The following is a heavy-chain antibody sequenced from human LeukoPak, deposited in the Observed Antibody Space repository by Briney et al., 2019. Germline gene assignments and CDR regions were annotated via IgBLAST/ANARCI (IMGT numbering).Heavy chain of an antibody. V-gene: IGHV3-53*01. CDR2: IYSGGST. Sequence: GGSLRLSCAASGFTFSSYAMSWVRQAPGKGLEWVSVIYSGGSTYYADSVKGRFTISRDNSKNTVYLQMSSLRAEDTAVYYCARDGSYARSFDYWGQGTLVTVX. CDR1: GFTFSSYA. D-gene: IGHD2-2*01. J-gene: IGHJ4*02. CDR3: ARDGSYARSFDY.